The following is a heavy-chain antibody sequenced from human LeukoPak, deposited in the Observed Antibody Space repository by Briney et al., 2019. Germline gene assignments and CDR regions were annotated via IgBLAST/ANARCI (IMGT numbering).Heavy chain of an antibody. CDR3: AKDTIGGDQKPHYWYFDL. D-gene: IGHD1-14*01. Sequence: GGTLRLSCAASGFTFSSYGLSWVRQAPRKGLEWVSAISGSSASTYYADSVKGRFTISRDNSKNTLHLQMNSLRAEDTAVYYCAKDTIGGDQKPHYWYFDLWGRGTLVTVSS. CDR2: ISGSSAST. V-gene: IGHV3-23*01. CDR1: GFTFSSYG. J-gene: IGHJ2*01.